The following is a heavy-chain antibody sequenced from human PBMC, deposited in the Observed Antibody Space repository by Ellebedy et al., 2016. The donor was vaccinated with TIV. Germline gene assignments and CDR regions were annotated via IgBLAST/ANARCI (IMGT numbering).Heavy chain of an antibody. V-gene: IGHV4-39*07. D-gene: IGHD2-2*01. Sequence: SETLSLXXTVSGGSISSSSYYWGWIRQPPGKGLEWIGSIYYSGSTNYNPSLKSRVTISVDTSKNQFSLKLSSVTAADTAVYYCARGALRRYQLSKELDYWGQGTLVTVSS. CDR3: ARGALRRYQLSKELDY. J-gene: IGHJ4*02. CDR1: GGSISSSSYY. CDR2: IYYSGST.